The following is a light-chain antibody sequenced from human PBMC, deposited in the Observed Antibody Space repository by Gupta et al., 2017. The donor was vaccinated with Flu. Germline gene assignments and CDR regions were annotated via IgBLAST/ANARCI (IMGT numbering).Light chain of an antibody. V-gene: IGLV2-14*01. CDR2: EVS. Sequence: QSALTQPASVSGSPGQSITISCTGTSSDVGGYNYVSWYQQHPGKAPKLMMYEVSNRPSGVSNRFSGSKSGNTESLTISGLQAEDEADYDCSSYTSSSTLVFGGGTKLTVL. J-gene: IGLJ2*01. CDR3: SSYTSSSTLV. CDR1: SSDVGGYNY.